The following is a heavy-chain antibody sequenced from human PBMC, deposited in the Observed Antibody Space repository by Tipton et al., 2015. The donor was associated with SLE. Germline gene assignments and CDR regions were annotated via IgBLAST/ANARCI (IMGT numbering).Heavy chain of an antibody. D-gene: IGHD5-12*01. CDR3: ARYARGYSGYEGFDY. CDR1: GGSISSYY. J-gene: IGHJ4*02. CDR2: IYYSGST. Sequence: GSLRLSCTVSGGSISSYYWSWIRQPPGKGLEWIGYIYYSGSTNYNPSLKSRVTISVDTSKNQFSLKLSSVTAADTAVYYCARYARGYSGYEGFDYWGRGTLVTVSS. V-gene: IGHV4-59*01.